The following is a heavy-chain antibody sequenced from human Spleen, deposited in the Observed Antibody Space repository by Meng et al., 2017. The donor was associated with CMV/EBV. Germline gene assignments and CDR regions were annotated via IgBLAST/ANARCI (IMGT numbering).Heavy chain of an antibody. V-gene: IGHV1-2*02. CDR1: GYIFTGYY. D-gene: IGHD5-12*01. CDR3: ARQPISLDV. J-gene: IGHJ6*02. CDR2: INPNSGYT. Sequence: ASVKVSCKTSGYIFTGYYMHWVRQAPGQGLEWMGWINPNSGYTIYAQSFQGRVTMTRDTSISTACVELSSLRSDDTAVYYCARQPISLDVWGQGTTVTVSS.